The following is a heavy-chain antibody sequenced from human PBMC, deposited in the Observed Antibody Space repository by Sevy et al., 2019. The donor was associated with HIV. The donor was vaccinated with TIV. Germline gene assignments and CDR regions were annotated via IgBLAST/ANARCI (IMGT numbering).Heavy chain of an antibody. D-gene: IGHD2-2*01. J-gene: IGHJ5*02. CDR1: GGSISSGSYY. V-gene: IGHV4-61*02. CDR2: IYSSGST. Sequence: SETLSLTCTVSGGSISSGSYYWSWIRQPAGKGLEWIGRIYSSGSTNYNPSLKSRVTISVDTSKNQFSLRLSSVTAADTAVYYCAREGSTWAGWFDPWGQGTLVTVSS. CDR3: AREGSTWAGWFDP.